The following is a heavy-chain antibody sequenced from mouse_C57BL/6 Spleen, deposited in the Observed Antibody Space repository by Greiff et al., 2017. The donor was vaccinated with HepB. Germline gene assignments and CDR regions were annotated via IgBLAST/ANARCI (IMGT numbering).Heavy chain of an antibody. CDR3: ARSGGDY. CDR1: GYTFTSYW. D-gene: IGHD1-1*02. Sequence: VQLQQPGAELVRPGTSVKLSCKASGYTFTSYWMHWVKQRPGQGLEWIGVIDPSDSYTNYNQKFKGKATLTVDTSSSTAYMQLSSLTSEDSAVYYCARSGGDYWGQGTTLTVSS. V-gene: IGHV1-59*01. CDR2: IDPSDSYT. J-gene: IGHJ2*01.